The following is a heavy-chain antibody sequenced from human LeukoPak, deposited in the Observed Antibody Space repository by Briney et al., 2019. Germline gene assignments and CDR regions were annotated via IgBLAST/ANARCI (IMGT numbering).Heavy chain of an antibody. V-gene: IGHV3-21*01. CDR1: GFTFSSYS. Sequence: GGSLRLSCAASGFTFSSYSMNWVRQAPGKGLEWVSSISSSSSTIYYADSVKGRFTISRDNAKNSLYLQMNSLRAEDTAVYYCARSPNSYYDFWSGYSLIEYYMDVWGKGTTVTVSS. J-gene: IGHJ6*03. D-gene: IGHD3-3*01. CDR3: ARSPNSYYDFWSGYSLIEYYMDV. CDR2: ISSSSSTI.